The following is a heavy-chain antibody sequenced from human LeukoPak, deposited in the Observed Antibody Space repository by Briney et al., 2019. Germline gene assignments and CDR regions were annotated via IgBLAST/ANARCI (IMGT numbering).Heavy chain of an antibody. CDR2: IYYSGST. Sequence: SETLSLTCTVSGGSISSYYLSWIRQPPGKGLEWMGYIYYSGSTNYNPSLKSRVTISVDTSKNQFSLKLSSVTAADTAVYYCARGDILTDGWYYFDYWGQGTLVTVSS. CDR1: GGSISSYY. D-gene: IGHD3-9*01. J-gene: IGHJ4*02. V-gene: IGHV4-59*01. CDR3: ARGDILTDGWYYFDY.